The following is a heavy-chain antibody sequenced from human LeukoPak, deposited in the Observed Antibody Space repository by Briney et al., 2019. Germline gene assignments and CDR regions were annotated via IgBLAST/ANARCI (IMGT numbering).Heavy chain of an antibody. CDR1: GFTFGSFA. CDR3: GKTTAGYSSGQKPAWPVDY. V-gene: IGHV3-23*01. D-gene: IGHD5-18*01. J-gene: IGHJ4*02. CDR2: IFGSGGSP. Sequence: GGSLRLSCEASGFTFGSFAMYWVRQAPGKGLDWIAGIFGSGGSPHYADSVKGRFTISRDNSKNTVHLQINSLRAEDTAVYYCGKTTAGYSSGQKPAWPVDYWGQGTLVTVSS.